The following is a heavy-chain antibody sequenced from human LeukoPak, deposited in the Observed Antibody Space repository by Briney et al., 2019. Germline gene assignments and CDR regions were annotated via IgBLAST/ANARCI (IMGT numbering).Heavy chain of an antibody. J-gene: IGHJ6*03. V-gene: IGHV4-59*12. CDR2: VYNSGST. D-gene: IGHD5-18*01. Sequence: SETLSLTCTVSGGSISNYYWSWIRQPPGKGLEWLGYVYNSGSTHYNPSLKSRVTISVDTSKNQFSPKLSSVTAADTAVYYCASLGTGYYYMDVWGKGTTVTVSS. CDR3: ASLGTGYYYMDV. CDR1: GGSISNYY.